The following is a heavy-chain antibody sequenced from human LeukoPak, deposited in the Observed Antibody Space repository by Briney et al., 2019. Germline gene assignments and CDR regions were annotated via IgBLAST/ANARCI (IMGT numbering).Heavy chain of an antibody. D-gene: IGHD3-16*02. Sequence: SQTLSLTCTVSGGSISSGGHYWSWIRQHPGKGLEWIGYIYYSGSTYYNPSLKSRVTISVDTSKNQFSLKLSSVTAADTAVYYCARGGVIKNFDYWGQGTLVTVSS. CDR3: ARGGVIKNFDY. CDR1: GGSISSGGHY. CDR2: IYYSGST. J-gene: IGHJ4*02. V-gene: IGHV4-31*03.